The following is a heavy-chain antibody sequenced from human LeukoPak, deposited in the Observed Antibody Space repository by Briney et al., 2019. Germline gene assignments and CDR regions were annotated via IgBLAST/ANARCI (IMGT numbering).Heavy chain of an antibody. CDR3: ARTGDSSGYYYDRWFDP. CDR1: GGSISSYY. CDR2: IYYSGST. J-gene: IGHJ5*02. Sequence: SETLSLTCAVYGGSISSYYWSWIRQPPGKGLEWIGYIYYSGSTNYNPSLKSRVTISVDTSKNQFSLKLSSVTAADTAVYYCARTGDSSGYYYDRWFDPWGQGTLVTVSS. V-gene: IGHV4-59*01. D-gene: IGHD3-22*01.